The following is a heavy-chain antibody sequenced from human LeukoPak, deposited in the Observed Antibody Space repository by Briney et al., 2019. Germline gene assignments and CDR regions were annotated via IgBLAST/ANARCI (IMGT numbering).Heavy chain of an antibody. CDR2: INSRGSGE. CDR3: AREGSIVPHQDLDY. V-gene: IGHV3-21*01. D-gene: IGHD2-8*01. Sequence: GGSLRLSCAASGFTFSSYSMNWVRQAPGKGLEWVSSINSRGSGEYYADSVKGRFTISRDNAKNSLYLQMNSLRVEDTAVYYCAREGSIVPHQDLDYWGQGTLVTVSS. CDR1: GFTFSSYS. J-gene: IGHJ4*02.